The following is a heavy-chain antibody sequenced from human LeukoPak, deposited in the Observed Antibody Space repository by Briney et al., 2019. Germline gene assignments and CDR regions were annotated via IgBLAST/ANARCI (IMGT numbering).Heavy chain of an antibody. V-gene: IGHV1-2*02. CDR2: INSDSGRT. J-gene: IGHJ5*02. CDR1: GYTFTGDF. Sequence: GASVKVSCKASGYTFTGDFIHWVRQAPGQGLEWMGWINSDSGRTNYARKFQGRVTITTETSISKAYMELSSLRSDDTAVFYCARGNIATRRGENWFDPWGQGTLVTVSS. CDR3: ARGNIATRRGENWFDP. D-gene: IGHD6-6*01.